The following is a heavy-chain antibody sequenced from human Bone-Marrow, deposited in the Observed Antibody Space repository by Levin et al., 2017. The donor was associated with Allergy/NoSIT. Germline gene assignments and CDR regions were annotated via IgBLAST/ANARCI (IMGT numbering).Heavy chain of an antibody. CDR3: VRRAAGGTGGWLDP. V-gene: IGHV5-51*01. Sequence: GESLKISCRASGYNFDKYWIGWVRQMPGKGLEWMGIMYPEDSDIRYSPSFQGRVTISADNSISTAYLQWSSLKASDSAMYYCVRRAAGGTGGWLDPWGQGTLVTVSS. CDR2: MYPEDSDI. CDR1: GYNFDKYW. J-gene: IGHJ5*02. D-gene: IGHD6-13*01.